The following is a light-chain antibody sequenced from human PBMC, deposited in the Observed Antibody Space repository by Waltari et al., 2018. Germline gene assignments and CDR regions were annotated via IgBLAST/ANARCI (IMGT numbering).Light chain of an antibody. V-gene: IGLV2-23*02. CDR3: CAYAGSGTYV. Sequence: QSALTQPASVSGTPGQSITIPCTGTNSDVGNYNLVSWYPHHPGQAPKPMICAVIKRPSGVSKRFSGSTAGNTASLTISVLQAEDAADYYCCAYAGSGTYVFGTGTKVTVL. J-gene: IGLJ1*01. CDR2: AVI. CDR1: NSDVGNYNL.